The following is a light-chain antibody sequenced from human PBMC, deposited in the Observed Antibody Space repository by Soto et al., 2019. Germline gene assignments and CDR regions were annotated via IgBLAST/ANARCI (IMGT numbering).Light chain of an antibody. CDR2: YDD. CDR1: SSNIGKNA. CDR3: ATWDDSLSGWV. Sequence: QSVLTQPPSVSEGPRQRVTISCSGRSSNIGKNAVNWYQQLPGKAPKLLIYYDDLLPSGVSDRFTGSKSGTSASLAISGLQSEDEADYYCATWDDSLSGWVFGGGTKLTVL. V-gene: IGLV1-36*01. J-gene: IGLJ3*02.